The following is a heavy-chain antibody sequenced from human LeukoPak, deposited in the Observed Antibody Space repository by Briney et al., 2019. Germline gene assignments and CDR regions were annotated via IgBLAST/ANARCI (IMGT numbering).Heavy chain of an antibody. J-gene: IGHJ6*03. CDR3: ARAVATRSYYYYYYMDV. CDR2: IYSSGST. V-gene: IGHV4-59*01. Sequence: PSEILSLTCTVSGGSISSYYWSWIRQPPGKGLEWIGYIYSSGSTDYNPSLKSRVTISLDTSKNQFSLKLSSVTAADTAVYYCARAVATRSYYYYYYMDVWGKGTTVTVSS. D-gene: IGHD5-12*01. CDR1: GGSISSYY.